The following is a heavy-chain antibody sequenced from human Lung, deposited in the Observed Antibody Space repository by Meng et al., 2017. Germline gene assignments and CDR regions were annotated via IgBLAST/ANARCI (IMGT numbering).Heavy chain of an antibody. J-gene: IGHJ4*02. V-gene: IGHV1-2*06. CDR1: GYNFPDYY. CDR3: ARDEDISAAGKLFGDY. CDR2: INPKSGDT. Sequence: VQPVKSGAEVKKPGASVKVSCKPSGYNFPDYYIHWVRRAPGQGLEWMGRINPKSGDTHYAQKFQARVTMTGDTSISTAYMELSGLRSDDTAMYYCARDEDISAAGKLFGDYWGQGTLVTVSS. D-gene: IGHD6-25*01.